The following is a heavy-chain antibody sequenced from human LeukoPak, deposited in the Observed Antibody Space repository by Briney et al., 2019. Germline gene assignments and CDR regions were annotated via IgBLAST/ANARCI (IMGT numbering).Heavy chain of an antibody. CDR2: ISSSSSTT. CDR1: GFTFSSCE. D-gene: IGHD6-19*01. Sequence: GGSLRLSCAASGFTFSSCEMNWVRQAPGKGLEWVSYISSSSSTTNYADSLKGRFTISRDNAKNSLYLQMNSLRDEDTAVYYCARGLPFYSSGWYFDYWGQGTLVTVSS. V-gene: IGHV3-48*02. CDR3: ARGLPFYSSGWYFDY. J-gene: IGHJ4*02.